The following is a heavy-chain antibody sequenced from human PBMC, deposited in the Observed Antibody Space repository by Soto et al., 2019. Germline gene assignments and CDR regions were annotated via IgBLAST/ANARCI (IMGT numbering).Heavy chain of an antibody. CDR3: ARHAYDFWSGHPNPRYYYGMDV. Sequence: GEALKMSCKGSGYSFTSYWIGWVRQMPGKGLEWMGFIYPGDSNTRYSPSLQGQVTISVDKSISTAYLQWSSLKATDTAMYYCARHAYDFWSGHPNPRYYYGMDVWGQGTTVTVSS. V-gene: IGHV5-51*01. J-gene: IGHJ6*02. D-gene: IGHD3-3*01. CDR2: IYPGDSNT. CDR1: GYSFTSYW.